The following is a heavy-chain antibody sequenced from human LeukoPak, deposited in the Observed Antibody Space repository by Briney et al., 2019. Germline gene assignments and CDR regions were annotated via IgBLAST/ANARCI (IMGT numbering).Heavy chain of an antibody. CDR3: ARHSGSWDYFDY. CDR2: IYSGGST. CDR1: GFTAGSNY. D-gene: IGHD1-26*01. J-gene: IGHJ4*02. V-gene: IGHV3-66*04. Sequence: GGSLRLSCAASGFTAGSNYMSWVRQAPGKGLEWVSVIYSGGSTYYADSVKGRFTISRDNSKSTLYLQMNSLRAEDTAVYYCARHSGSWDYFDYWGQGTLVTVSS.